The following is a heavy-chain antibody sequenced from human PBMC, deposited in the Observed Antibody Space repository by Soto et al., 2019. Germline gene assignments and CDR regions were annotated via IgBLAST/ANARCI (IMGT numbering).Heavy chain of an antibody. V-gene: IGHV3-23*01. D-gene: IGHD3-22*01. J-gene: IGHJ4*02. CDR3: ARDLGYYASDGYFDY. CDR1: GFIFENFG. CDR2: ISGSGLKK. Sequence: QTGGSLRLSCAASGFIFENFGMSWVRQAPGKGLEWISSISGSGLKKYYADSVKGRFTISRDNSKSTVYLELNNLSAEDTAVYHCARDLGYYASDGYFDYWGQGTVVTVSS.